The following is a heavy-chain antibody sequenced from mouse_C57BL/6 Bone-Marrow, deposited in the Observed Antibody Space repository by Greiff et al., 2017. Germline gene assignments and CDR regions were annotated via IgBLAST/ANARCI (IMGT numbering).Heavy chain of an antibody. CDR1: GYTFTSYW. V-gene: IGHV1-50*01. D-gene: IGHD1-1*01. Sequence: QVQLQQPGAELVKPGASVKLSCKASGYTFTSYWMQWVKQRPGQGLEWIGEIDPSDSYTNYNQKFKGKATLTVDTSSSTAYMQLSSLTSEDSAVYYCARGDYYGSPYAMDYGGQGTSVTVSS. CDR3: ARGDYYGSPYAMDY. CDR2: IDPSDSYT. J-gene: IGHJ4*01.